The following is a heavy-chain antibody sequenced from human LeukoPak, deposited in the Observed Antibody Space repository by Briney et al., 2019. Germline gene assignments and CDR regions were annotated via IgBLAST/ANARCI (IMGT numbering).Heavy chain of an antibody. J-gene: IGHJ4*02. CDR3: AKAIVGAYFDY. Sequence: GGSLRLSCAASGFTFSSYAMSWVRQAPGKGLEWVSAISGSGGNTYYADSVKGRFTISRDNSKNTLYLQLNSLRAEDTAVYYCAKAIVGAYFDYWGQGTLVTVSS. V-gene: IGHV3-23*01. D-gene: IGHD1-26*01. CDR1: GFTFSSYA. CDR2: ISGSGGNT.